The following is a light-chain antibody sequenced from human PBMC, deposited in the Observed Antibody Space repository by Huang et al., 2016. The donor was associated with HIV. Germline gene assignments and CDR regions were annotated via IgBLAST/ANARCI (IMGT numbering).Light chain of an antibody. V-gene: IGKV3-11*01. Sequence: EIVLTQSPVTLSLSPGERATLSCRASQSVGNSLAWYQQKPGQAPRLLIYDASDRATGVPARFSGSGSGTDFTLSISSLELEDFAVYYCQQRDSWPLTFGPGTKVDIK. J-gene: IGKJ3*01. CDR2: DAS. CDR3: QQRDSWPLT. CDR1: QSVGNS.